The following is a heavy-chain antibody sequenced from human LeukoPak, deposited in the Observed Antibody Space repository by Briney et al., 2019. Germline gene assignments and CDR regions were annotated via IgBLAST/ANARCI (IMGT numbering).Heavy chain of an antibody. D-gene: IGHD3-16*01. CDR2: IRYDGSNK. CDR1: GFTFSSYG. CDR3: QGPVWDFDY. V-gene: IGHV3-30*02. Sequence: PGGSLRLSCAASGFTFSSYGMHWVRQAPGKGLEWVSFIRYDGSNKDYADSVKGRFTISRDNSKNTLYLQMNSLRAEDTAVYYCQGPVWDFDYWGQGTLVTVSS. J-gene: IGHJ4*02.